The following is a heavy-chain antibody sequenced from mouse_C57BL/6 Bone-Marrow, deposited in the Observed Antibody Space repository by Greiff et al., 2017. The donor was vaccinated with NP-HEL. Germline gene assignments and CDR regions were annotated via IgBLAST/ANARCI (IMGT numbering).Heavy chain of an antibody. CDR2: LDPNSGGT. J-gene: IGHJ2*01. V-gene: IGHV1-72*01. Sequence: QVQLQQPGAELVKPGASVKLSCKASGYTFTSYLMPWVKQRPGRGLEWIGRLDPNSGGTKYNAKFKSKATLTVDKPSSTAYMHLNSLTSEDSAVYYCARYYYGSSSFDYWGQGTTLTVSS. CDR3: ARYYYGSSSFDY. D-gene: IGHD1-1*01. CDR1: GYTFTSYL.